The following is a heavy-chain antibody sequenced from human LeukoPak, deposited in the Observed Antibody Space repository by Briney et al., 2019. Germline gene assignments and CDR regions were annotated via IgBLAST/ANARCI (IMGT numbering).Heavy chain of an antibody. J-gene: IGHJ4*02. CDR2: ISAYNGNA. CDR1: GGTFSSYA. D-gene: IGHD6-13*01. V-gene: IGHV1-18*01. Sequence: ASVKVSCKASGGTFSSYAISWVRQAPGQGLEWMGWISAYNGNAKYAQKFQGRVTMTTDTSTSTAYMEVRSLRSDDTAVYYCARDRSSSWYYFEYWGQGALVTVSS. CDR3: ARDRSSSWYYFEY.